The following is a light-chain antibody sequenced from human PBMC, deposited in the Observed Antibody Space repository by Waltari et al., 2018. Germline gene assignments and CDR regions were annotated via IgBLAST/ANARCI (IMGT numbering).Light chain of an antibody. J-gene: IGLJ1*01. CDR1: SRDVGVYDF. Sequence: QSALPQPAPVSASPGPSITLSCTGTSRDVGVYDFVSWYQQHPGKAPNLMIYDVSYRPSGVSDRFFGSKSGNTASLTISGLQAADEADYYCTSHTSSYTYVFGTGTKVTVL. CDR3: TSHTSSYTYV. CDR2: DVS. V-gene: IGLV2-14*03.